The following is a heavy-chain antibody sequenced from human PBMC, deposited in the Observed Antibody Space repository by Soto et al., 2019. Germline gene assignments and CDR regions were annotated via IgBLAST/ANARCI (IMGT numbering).Heavy chain of an antibody. CDR3: VRGDGDYYDGNGYLGRH. J-gene: IGHJ4*02. D-gene: IGHD3-22*01. CDR1: GFTFSSYW. Sequence: EVQLVESGGGLVQPGGSLRLSCAASGFTFSSYWMHWVRQAPGKGLVWVSRLKSDGSGTTYADSVKGRPTISRDNAKNTLFLQMNMLRAEETAVYYCVRGDGDYYDGNGYLGRHWGQGTLVTVSS. V-gene: IGHV3-74*01. CDR2: LKSDGSGT.